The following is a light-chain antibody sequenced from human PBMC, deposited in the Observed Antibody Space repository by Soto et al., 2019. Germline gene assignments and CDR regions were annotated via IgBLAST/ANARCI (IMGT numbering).Light chain of an antibody. J-gene: IGKJ1*01. CDR2: AAS. Sequence: DLQMTQSPSSLSASFGDRVTITCRASQTISTYLNWYQQKPGKAPKLLIYAASSLQSGVPSRFSGSGSGTDFSLTISSLQPEDFATYYCQQSYSSPRTFGQGTKVEIK. CDR3: QQSYSSPRT. CDR1: QTISTY. V-gene: IGKV1-39*01.